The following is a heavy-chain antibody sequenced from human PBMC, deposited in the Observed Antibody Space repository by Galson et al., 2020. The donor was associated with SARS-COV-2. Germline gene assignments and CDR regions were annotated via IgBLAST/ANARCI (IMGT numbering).Heavy chain of an antibody. CDR1: GFTFSSYV. V-gene: IGHV3-23*01. Sequence: GESLKISCAASGFTFSSYVMNWVRQAPGKGLEWIPSITGNGTNTHYADSVKGRFTFSRDNSKSTVYLQMNGLRAEDTAIYYCAKGGGASYYYYMDVWGEGTTVTVS. CDR2: ITGNGTNT. CDR3: AKGGGASYYYYMDV. J-gene: IGHJ6*03. D-gene: IGHD3-16*01.